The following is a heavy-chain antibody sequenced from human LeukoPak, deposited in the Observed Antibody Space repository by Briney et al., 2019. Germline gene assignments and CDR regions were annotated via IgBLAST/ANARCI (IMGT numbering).Heavy chain of an antibody. V-gene: IGHV1-18*01. CDR1: GYKFTFNG. CDR3: ARAQGIVRAP. J-gene: IGHJ5*02. D-gene: IGHD1-26*01. CDR2: ISGYNGNT. Sequence: ASVKVSCKASGYKFTFNGISWVRQAPGQGLEWMGWISGYNGNTKYAQKLQGRVTMTTDTSTSTAYMELRSLRSDDTAVYYCARAQGIVRAPWGQGTLVTVSS.